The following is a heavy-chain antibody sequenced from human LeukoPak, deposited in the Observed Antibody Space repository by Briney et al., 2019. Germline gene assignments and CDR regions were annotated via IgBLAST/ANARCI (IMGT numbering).Heavy chain of an antibody. CDR3: GRDPPGDY. J-gene: IGHJ4*02. V-gene: IGHV3-21*01. CDR1: GFTFSSYS. CDR2: ISSGSSYT. Sequence: PGGSLRLSCAASGFTFSSYSMNWVRQAPGKGLEWVSSISSGSSYTYYGDSVKGRFTISRDNTKNSLYLQMDSLRAEDTAVYYCGRDPPGDYWGQGTLVTVSS.